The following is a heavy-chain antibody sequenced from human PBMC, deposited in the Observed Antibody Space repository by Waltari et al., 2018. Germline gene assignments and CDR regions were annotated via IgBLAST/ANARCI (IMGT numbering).Heavy chain of an antibody. CDR1: GFTFSSYA. J-gene: IGHJ6*02. D-gene: IGHD3-3*01. CDR3: ASLRFLEWLSAGDGMDV. CDR2: ISGRGGST. Sequence: EVQLLESGGGLVQPGGSLRLSCAASGFTFSSYAMSWVRQAPGKGLEWVSAISGRGGSTYYADSVKGRFTISRDNSKNTLYLQMNSLRAEDTAVYYCASLRFLEWLSAGDGMDVWGQGTTVTVSS. V-gene: IGHV3-23*01.